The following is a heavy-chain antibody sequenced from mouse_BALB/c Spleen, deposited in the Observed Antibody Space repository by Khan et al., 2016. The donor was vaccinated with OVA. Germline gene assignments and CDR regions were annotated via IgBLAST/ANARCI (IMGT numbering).Heavy chain of an antibody. V-gene: IGHV5-17*02. Sequence: EVELVESGGGLVQTGGSRKLSCAASGFTFSGFGMHWVRQAPEKGLEWVAYISSDSNTIYYADTVKGRFTISRDNPKNTRFLQMTSLRSEDTARYYCARTGYYYFDYWGQGTTLTVSS. CDR2: ISSDSNTI. CDR3: ARTGYYYFDY. D-gene: IGHD2-3*01. J-gene: IGHJ2*01. CDR1: GFTFSGFG.